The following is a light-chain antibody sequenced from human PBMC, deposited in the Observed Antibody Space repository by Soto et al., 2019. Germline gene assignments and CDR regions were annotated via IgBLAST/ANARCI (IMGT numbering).Light chain of an antibody. CDR3: QQYGDSLLT. CDR1: QAVTSKF. Sequence: IVLTQSPVTLSFAPGDEATLSCKSSQAVTSKFLAWYQQKPGQPPRLLILGASTRATGIADRFSGSGSGTDFTLTISRLEPEDFAVYYCQQYGDSLLTFGGGTKVDIK. J-gene: IGKJ4*01. CDR2: GAS. V-gene: IGKV3-20*01.